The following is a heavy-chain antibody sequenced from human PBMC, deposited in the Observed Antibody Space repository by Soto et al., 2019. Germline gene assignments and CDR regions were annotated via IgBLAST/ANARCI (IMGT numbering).Heavy chain of an antibody. Sequence: TGGSLRLSCAASEFTFSRYAMSWVRQAPGKGLEWVSVISGSGGSTNYADSVKGRVTISRDNSKNTLYLQMNSLRAEDTAVYYCAKERYTSSSYCFDSWGQGTMVTVSS. D-gene: IGHD6-6*01. J-gene: IGHJ4*02. CDR2: ISGSGGST. CDR3: AKERYTSSSYCFDS. V-gene: IGHV3-23*01. CDR1: EFTFSRYA.